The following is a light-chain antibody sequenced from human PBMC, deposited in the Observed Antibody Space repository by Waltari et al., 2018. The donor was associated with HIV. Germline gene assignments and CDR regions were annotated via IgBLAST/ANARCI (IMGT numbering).Light chain of an antibody. J-gene: IGKJ2*01. Sequence: IQLTQSPSTLSASVGDRVTITCRASQSINNWLAWYQQKPGQAPKLLIYKASTLASGVPSRFSGSGFGTDFTLTSRALQRDDCSTYYCQQYNSYFGQGTKREIK. CDR3: QQYNSY. CDR1: QSINNW. V-gene: IGKV1-5*03. CDR2: KAS.